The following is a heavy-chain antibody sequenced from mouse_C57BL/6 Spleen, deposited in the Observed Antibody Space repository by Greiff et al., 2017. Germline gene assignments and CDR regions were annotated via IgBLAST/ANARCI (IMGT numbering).Heavy chain of an antibody. CDR2: IDPSDSYT. CDR1: GYTFTSYW. CDR3: ARHYYGSYWYFDV. V-gene: IGHV1-50*01. D-gene: IGHD1-1*01. Sequence: QVHVKQPGAELVKPGASVKLSCKASGYTFTSYWMQWVKQRPGQGLEWIGEIDPSDSYTNYNQKFKGKATLTVDTSSSTAYMQLSSLTSEDSAVYYCARHYYGSYWYFDVWGTGTTVTVSS. J-gene: IGHJ1*03.